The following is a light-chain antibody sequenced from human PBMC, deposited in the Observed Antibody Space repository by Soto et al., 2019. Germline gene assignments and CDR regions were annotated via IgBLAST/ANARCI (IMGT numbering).Light chain of an antibody. J-gene: IGLJ3*02. Sequence: QSVLTQPPSVSAAPGQKVTISCSGSNSNIGNNYVSWYQQLPGTAPKLLIYENNKRPSGIPDRFSGSKSGTSATLGITGLRTGDEADYYCGTWDSSLSAGVFGGGTKLTVL. CDR3: GTWDSSLSAGV. CDR2: ENN. CDR1: NSNIGNNY. V-gene: IGLV1-51*02.